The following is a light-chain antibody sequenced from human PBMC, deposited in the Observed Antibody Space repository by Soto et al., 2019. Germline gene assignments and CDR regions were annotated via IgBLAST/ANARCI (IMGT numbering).Light chain of an antibody. CDR3: QQYNKWPLIT. J-gene: IGKJ5*01. V-gene: IGKV3-15*01. Sequence: EVVMTQSPATLSVSAGERATLSCRAIQSLSSNLAWYQQKPGQTPRLLIYGASTRATGVPARFSGSGSGTDFTLTISSLQSEDFAVYFCQQYNKWPLITFGQGTRLEI. CDR2: GAS. CDR1: QSLSSN.